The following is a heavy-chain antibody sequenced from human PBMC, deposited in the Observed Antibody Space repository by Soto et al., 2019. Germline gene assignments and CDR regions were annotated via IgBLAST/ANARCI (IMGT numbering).Heavy chain of an antibody. CDR2: IYYSGST. CDR3: ARRLYYDFWRGLGYYFDY. CDR1: GGSISSSSYY. Sequence: SETLSLTCTVSGGSISSSSYYWGWIRRLPGKGLEWIGSIYYSGSTYYNPSLKSRVTISVDTSKNQFSLKLSSVTAADTAVYYCARRLYYDFWRGLGYYFDYWGQGTLVTVS. J-gene: IGHJ4*02. D-gene: IGHD3-3*01. V-gene: IGHV4-39*01.